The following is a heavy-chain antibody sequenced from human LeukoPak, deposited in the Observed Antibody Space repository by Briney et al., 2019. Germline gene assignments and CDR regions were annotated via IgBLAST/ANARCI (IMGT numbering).Heavy chain of an antibody. CDR2: ISGSGEST. CDR1: GFTFSSYA. Sequence: PGGSLRLSCAASGFTFSSYAMSWVRQAPGKGLEWVSRISGSGESTYYADSVKGRFTISRDNSKNTLYLQMSSLRAEDTAVYYSYGDPTLSFDPWGQGTLVTVSS. CDR3: YGDPTLSFDP. J-gene: IGHJ5*02. D-gene: IGHD4-17*01. V-gene: IGHV3-23*01.